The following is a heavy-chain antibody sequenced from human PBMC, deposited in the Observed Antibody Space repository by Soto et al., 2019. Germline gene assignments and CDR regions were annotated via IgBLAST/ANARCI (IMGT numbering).Heavy chain of an antibody. CDR3: AKVPPPYYGSGSYYSGENDY. J-gene: IGHJ4*02. V-gene: IGHV3-23*01. D-gene: IGHD3-10*01. Sequence: EVQLLESGGGLVQPGGSLRLSCAASGFTFSSYAMSWVRQAPGKGLEWVSAISGSGGSTYYADSVKGRFTISRDNSKNKLYLQMNSLRAEDKAVYYCAKVPPPYYGSGSYYSGENDYWGQGTLVTVSS. CDR1: GFTFSSYA. CDR2: ISGSGGST.